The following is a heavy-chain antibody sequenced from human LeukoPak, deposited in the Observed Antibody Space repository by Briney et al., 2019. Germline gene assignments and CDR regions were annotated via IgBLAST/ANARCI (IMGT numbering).Heavy chain of an antibody. D-gene: IGHD1-26*01. CDR3: AKRAAVGATRDYYYYGMDV. CDR1: GFTFSSSA. Sequence: QPGGSLRLPRAASGFTFSSSAMSWVRQVPGKGLEWVSGISASGGSTNYADSVKGRFTISRDNSKNTLYLQMNSLRAEDTAVYYCAKRAAVGATRDYYYYGMDVWGQGTTVTVSS. V-gene: IGHV3-23*01. CDR2: ISASGGST. J-gene: IGHJ6*02.